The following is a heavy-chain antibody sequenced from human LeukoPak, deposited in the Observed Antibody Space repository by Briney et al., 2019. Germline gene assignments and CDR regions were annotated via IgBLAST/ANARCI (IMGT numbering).Heavy chain of an antibody. CDR2: IWYDGSNK. CDR1: GFTFSSYG. D-gene: IGHD2-2*01. CDR3: ARSRLVVVPAANWFDP. J-gene: IGHJ5*02. Sequence: GGSLRLSCAASGFTFSSYGMHWLRQAPGKGLEWVAVIWYDGSNKYYADSVKGRFTISRDNSKNTLYLQMNSLRAEDTAVYYCARSRLVVVPAANWFDPWGQGTLVTVSS. V-gene: IGHV3-33*01.